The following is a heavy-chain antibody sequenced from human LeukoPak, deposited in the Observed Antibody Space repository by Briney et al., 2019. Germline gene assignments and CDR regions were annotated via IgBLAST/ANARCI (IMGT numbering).Heavy chain of an antibody. CDR2: IYYSGST. V-gene: IGHV4-31*03. CDR1: GGSISSGGYY. D-gene: IGHD6-6*01. Sequence: PQTLSLTCTVSGGSISSGGYYWSWIRQHPGKCLEWIGYIYYSGSTYYNPSLKSRVTISVDTSKNQFSLKLSSVTAADTAVYYCARVNIAARPPGSFDYWGQGTLVTVSS. CDR3: ARVNIAARPPGSFDY. J-gene: IGHJ4*02.